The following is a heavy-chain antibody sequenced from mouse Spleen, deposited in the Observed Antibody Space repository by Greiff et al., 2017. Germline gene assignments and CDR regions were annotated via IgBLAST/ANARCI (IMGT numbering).Heavy chain of an antibody. J-gene: IGHJ4*01. CDR2: ISSGGGNT. Sequence: EVQGVESGGGLVKPGGSLKLSCAASGFTFSGYTMSWVRQTPAKRLEWVATISSGGGNTYYPDSVKGRFTISRDNARNTLYLQMSSLRSEDTAMYYCARHVYDGSLRAMDYWGQGTSVTVSS. CDR3: ARHVYDGSLRAMDY. D-gene: IGHD1-1*02. V-gene: IGHV5-9*04. CDR1: GFTFSGYT.